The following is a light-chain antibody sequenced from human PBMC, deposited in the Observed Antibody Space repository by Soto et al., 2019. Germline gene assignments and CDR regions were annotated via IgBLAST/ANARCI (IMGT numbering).Light chain of an antibody. J-gene: IGKJ5*01. CDR2: GAS. CDR3: QQRYTSPTT. Sequence: DIQMTQSPSYLSASVGDRVTITCRASQSIGKHLNWYQQKPGKAPKXLIYGASTLQSGVPSRFTGSGSGTDVTLTVNSLKAEDGATYYGQQRYTSPTTFGQGTRLDIK. CDR1: QSIGKH. V-gene: IGKV1-39*01.